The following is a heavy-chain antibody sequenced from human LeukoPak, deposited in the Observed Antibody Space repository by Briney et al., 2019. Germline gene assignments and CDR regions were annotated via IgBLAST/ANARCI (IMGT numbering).Heavy chain of an antibody. CDR2: ISAYNGNT. CDR1: GYTFTSYG. D-gene: IGHD3-3*01. CDR3: ARLADFWSGYYSVY. V-gene: IGHV1-18*01. Sequence: ASVKVSCKASGYTFTSYGISWVRQAPGQGLEWMGWISAYNGNTNYAQKLQGRVTMTTDTSTSTAYMELRSLRSDDTAVYYCARLADFWSGYYSVYWGRGTLVTVSS. J-gene: IGHJ4*02.